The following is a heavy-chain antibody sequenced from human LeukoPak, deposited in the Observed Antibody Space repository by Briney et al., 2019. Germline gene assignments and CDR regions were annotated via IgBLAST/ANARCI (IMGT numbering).Heavy chain of an antibody. D-gene: IGHD3-3*01. CDR3: ARHHYDFWSGYPNWFDP. CDR1: GGSISSRNYY. J-gene: IGHJ5*02. Sequence: PSETLSLTCTVSGGSISSRNYYWGWIRQPPGKGLEWIGSIYYSGSTYYNPSLKSRVTISVDTSKNQFSLKLSSVTAADTAVYYCARHHYDFWSGYPNWFDPWGQETLVTVSS. V-gene: IGHV4-39*01. CDR2: IYYSGST.